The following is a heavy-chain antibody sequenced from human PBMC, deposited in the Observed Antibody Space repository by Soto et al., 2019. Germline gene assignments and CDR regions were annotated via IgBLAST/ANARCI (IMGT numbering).Heavy chain of an antibody. CDR2: ISGSGGST. V-gene: IGHV3-23*01. Sequence: PGGSLRLSCAASGFTFSSYAMSWVRQAPGKGLEWVSAISGSGGSTYYADSVKGRFTISRDNSKNTLYLQMNSLRAEDTAVYYCAKFIVVVPAAKCYYYGMDVWGQGTTVTVSS. CDR1: GFTFSSYA. J-gene: IGHJ6*02. CDR3: AKFIVVVPAAKCYYYGMDV. D-gene: IGHD2-2*01.